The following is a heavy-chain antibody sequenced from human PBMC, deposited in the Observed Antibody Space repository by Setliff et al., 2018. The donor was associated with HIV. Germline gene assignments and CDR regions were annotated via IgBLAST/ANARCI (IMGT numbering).Heavy chain of an antibody. J-gene: IGHJ4*02. Sequence: GGSLRLSCAASGFTFNSYAMHWVRQAPGKGLQWVSVISYDGNNKKYADSVKGRFTISRDNSKNTLYLQMNSLRAEDTAVYYCARGGFGVVIIERLEVDYWGQGTKVTVS. CDR3: ARGGFGVVIIERLEVDY. V-gene: IGHV3-30*04. CDR1: GFTFNSYA. D-gene: IGHD3-3*01. CDR2: ISYDGNNK.